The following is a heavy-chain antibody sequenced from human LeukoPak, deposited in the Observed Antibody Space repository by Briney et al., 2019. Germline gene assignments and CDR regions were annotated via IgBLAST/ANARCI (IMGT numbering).Heavy chain of an antibody. CDR1: GGSISSYY. CDR3: ARYIWGSYPTFEDY. CDR2: ISYSGST. Sequence: SETLSLTCTVSGGSISSYYWSWIRQPPGKGLEWIGYISYSGSTNYNPFLKSRVTISVDTSKNQFSLKLNSVTAADTAVYYCARYIWGSYPTFEDYWGQGSLVTVSS. D-gene: IGHD3-16*02. J-gene: IGHJ4*02. V-gene: IGHV4-59*01.